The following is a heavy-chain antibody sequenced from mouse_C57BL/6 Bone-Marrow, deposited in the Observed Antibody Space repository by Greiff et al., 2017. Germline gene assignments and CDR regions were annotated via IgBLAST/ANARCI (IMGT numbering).Heavy chain of an antibody. D-gene: IGHD1-1*01. CDR1: GYTFTSYT. CDR2: INPSSGYT. Sequence: VQLQESGAELARPGASVKMSCKASGYTFTSYTMHWVKQRPGQGLEWIGYINPSSGYTKYNQKFKDKATLTADKSSSTAYMQLSSLTSEDSAVYYCARDFITTVVAHFDYWGQGTTLTVSS. J-gene: IGHJ2*01. CDR3: ARDFITTVVAHFDY. V-gene: IGHV1-4*01.